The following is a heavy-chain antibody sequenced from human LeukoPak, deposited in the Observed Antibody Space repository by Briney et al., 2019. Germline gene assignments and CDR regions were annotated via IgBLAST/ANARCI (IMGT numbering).Heavy chain of an antibody. D-gene: IGHD1-26*01. CDR3: ARVEDVPIVGAIFDY. V-gene: IGHV3-7*01. Sequence: GGSLRLSCAASGFTFSSFWMSWVRQAPGKGLEWVANIKQDGSEKYYVDSVKGRFTISRDNAKNSLYLQMNSLRAEDTAVYYCARVEDVPIVGAIFDYWGQGTLVTVSS. J-gene: IGHJ4*02. CDR2: IKQDGSEK. CDR1: GFTFSSFW.